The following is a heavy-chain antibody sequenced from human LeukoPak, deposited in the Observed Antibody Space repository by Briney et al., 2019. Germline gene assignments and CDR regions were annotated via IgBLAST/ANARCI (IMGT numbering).Heavy chain of an antibody. J-gene: IGHJ3*02. D-gene: IGHD2-21*02. CDR2: IYYSGTT. V-gene: IGHV4-59*11. Sequence: SETLSLTCTVSGGSISSHYWSWIRQPPGKGLEYIGYIYYSGTTYYNPSLKSRVTISVDRSKNQFSLKLTSVTAADTAVYYCARQGRIVVVTTTHDAFDIWGQGTMVTVSS. CDR1: GGSISSHY. CDR3: ARQGRIVVVTTTHDAFDI.